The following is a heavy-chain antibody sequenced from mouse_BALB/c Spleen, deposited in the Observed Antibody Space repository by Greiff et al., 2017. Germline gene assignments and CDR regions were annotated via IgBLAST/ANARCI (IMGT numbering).Heavy chain of an antibody. D-gene: IGHD1-2*01. Sequence: EVQGVESGGGLVQPGGSLKLSCAASGFTFSSYGMSWVRQTPDKRLELVATINSNGGSTYYPDSVKGRFTISRDNAKNTLYLQMSSLKSEDTAMYYCARALLRPLYFDYWGQGTTLTVSS. V-gene: IGHV5-6-3*01. CDR1: GFTFSSYG. CDR3: ARALLRPLYFDY. J-gene: IGHJ2*01. CDR2: INSNGGST.